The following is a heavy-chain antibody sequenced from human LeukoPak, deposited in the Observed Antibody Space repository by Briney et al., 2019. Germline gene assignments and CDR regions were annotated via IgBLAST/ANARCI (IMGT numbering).Heavy chain of an antibody. V-gene: IGHV4-34*01. CDR2: INHSGST. D-gene: IGHD4-11*01. CDR1: GGSFSGYY. J-gene: IGHJ6*03. CDR3: ASGAYSYYYMDV. Sequence: SETLSLTCAVYGGSFSGYYWSWIRQPPGKGLEWIGEINHSGSTNYSPSLKSRVTISVDTSKNQFSLKLSSVTAADTAVYYCASGAYSYYYMDVWGKGTTVTISS.